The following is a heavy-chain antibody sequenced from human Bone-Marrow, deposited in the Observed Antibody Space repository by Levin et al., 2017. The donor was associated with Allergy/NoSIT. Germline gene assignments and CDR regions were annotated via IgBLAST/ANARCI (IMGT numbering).Heavy chain of an antibody. V-gene: IGHV3-23*01. CDR2: ISGSGGST. D-gene: IGHD1-26*01. CDR1: GFTFSSYA. Sequence: GESLKISCAASGFTFSSYAMSWVRQAPGKGLEWVSAISGSGGSTYYADSVKGRFTISRDNSKNTLYLQMNSLRAEDTAVYYCAKDFAPVRRKSGSYFGYFDYWGQGTLVTVSS. J-gene: IGHJ4*02. CDR3: AKDFAPVRRKSGSYFGYFDY.